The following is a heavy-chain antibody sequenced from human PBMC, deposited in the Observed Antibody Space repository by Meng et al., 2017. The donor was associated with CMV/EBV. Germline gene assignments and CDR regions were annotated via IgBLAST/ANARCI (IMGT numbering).Heavy chain of an antibody. CDR1: GGSISSSSYY. V-gene: IGHV4-39*07. J-gene: IGHJ4*02. D-gene: IGHD6-13*01. CDR3: ARERGYSSPRFDY. Sequence: QWKLLESVPGLLIPSKTCALTCTVSGGSISSSSYYWGWISQPPGKGLEWIGSINYSGRTYYNPSLKSRVTISVDTSKNQFSLKLSSVTAADTAVYYCARERGYSSPRFDYWGQGTPVTVSS. CDR2: INYSGRT.